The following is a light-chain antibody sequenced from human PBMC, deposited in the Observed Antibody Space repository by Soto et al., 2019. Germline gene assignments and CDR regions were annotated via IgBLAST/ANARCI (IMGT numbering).Light chain of an antibody. V-gene: IGKV3-20*01. CDR2: GAS. CDR1: QRVSSSY. J-gene: IGKJ3*01. CDR3: QQYGSSPLFT. Sequence: EIVLTQSPGTLSLSPGERATLSCRASQRVSSSYLAWYQQKPGQAPRLLIYGASGRATGIPDRFSGSGSGTDFTLTISRLEPEDFAVYYFQQYGSSPLFTFGPGTKVDIK.